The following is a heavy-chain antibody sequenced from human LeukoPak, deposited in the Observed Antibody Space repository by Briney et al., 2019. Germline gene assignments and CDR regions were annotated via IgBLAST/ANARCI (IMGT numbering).Heavy chain of an antibody. Sequence: GGSLRLSCAASEFTFSSYSMNWVRQAPGKGLEWVSTLSGDSTYIYYADSVKGRFTISRDNAESSLHLQMDSLRAEDTALYYCARSGPRVTYQHTFDIWGQGTMVTVSS. V-gene: IGHV3-21*01. J-gene: IGHJ3*02. CDR2: LSGDSTYI. D-gene: IGHD4-23*01. CDR1: EFTFSSYS. CDR3: ARSGPRVTYQHTFDI.